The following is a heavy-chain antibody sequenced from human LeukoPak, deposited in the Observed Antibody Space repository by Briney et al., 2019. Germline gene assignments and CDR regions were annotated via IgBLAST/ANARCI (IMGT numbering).Heavy chain of an antibody. D-gene: IGHD2-2*01. CDR1: GGSISSGGYY. CDR2: ISYSGST. V-gene: IGHV4-31*03. CDR3: ASLDCSSTSCYGRGGPYFDY. J-gene: IGHJ4*02. Sequence: SQTLSLTCTVSGGSISSGGYYWSWIRQHPGKGLEWIGYISYSGSTYYNPSLKSRLTISVDTSKNQFSLKLSSVTAADTAVYYCASLDCSSTSCYGRGGPYFDYWGQGTRVTVSS.